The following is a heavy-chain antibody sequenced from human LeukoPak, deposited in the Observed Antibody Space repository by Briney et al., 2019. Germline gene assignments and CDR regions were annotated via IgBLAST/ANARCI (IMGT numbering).Heavy chain of an antibody. V-gene: IGHV4-4*02. Sequence: PSETLSLTCAVSGGSISSNNWWSWVRQPPGKGLEWIGEIHHSGSTNYNPSLKSRVTISVATSKNQFSLKLSSVTAADTAVYYGARDGSTVTTGFDYWGQGTLVTVSS. CDR3: ARDGSTVTTGFDY. D-gene: IGHD4-17*01. CDR1: GGSISSNNW. J-gene: IGHJ4*02. CDR2: IHHSGST.